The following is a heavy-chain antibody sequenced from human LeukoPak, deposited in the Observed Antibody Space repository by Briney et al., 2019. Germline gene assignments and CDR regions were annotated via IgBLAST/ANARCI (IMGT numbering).Heavy chain of an antibody. J-gene: IGHJ4*02. D-gene: IGHD3-22*01. CDR2: INTNTGNP. Sequence: ASVKVSCKASGYTFTRYAMIWVRQAPGQGLEWMGWINTNTGNPTYAQGFTGRFVFSLDTSVSTAYLQISSLKAEDTAVYYCARDRPNHYDSSGYHYWGQGTLVTVSS. CDR3: ARDRPNHYDSSGYHY. CDR1: GYTFTRYA. V-gene: IGHV7-4-1*02.